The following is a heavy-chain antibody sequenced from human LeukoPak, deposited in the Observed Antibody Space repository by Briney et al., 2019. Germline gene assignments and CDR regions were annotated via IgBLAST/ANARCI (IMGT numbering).Heavy chain of an antibody. CDR1: GYTFTQYY. CDR3: ARAYGSGSNYHFDY. D-gene: IGHD3-10*01. CDR2: ISPSGSST. V-gene: IGHV1-46*01. J-gene: IGHJ4*02. Sequence: AAVKDSCKASGYTFTQYYMHWVRPAPGQGLEWMGIISPSGSSTTYAQNSQGRVKMTTHTSTTTVYMELSSRRSEDTAVYYCARAYGSGSNYHFDYWGQGTLVTVSS.